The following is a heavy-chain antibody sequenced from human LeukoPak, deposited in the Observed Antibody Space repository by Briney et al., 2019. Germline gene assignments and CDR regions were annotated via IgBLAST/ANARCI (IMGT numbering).Heavy chain of an antibody. J-gene: IGHJ6*02. V-gene: IGHV4-59*08. CDR3: ARLRDHYYDSSGYYYVTYYYYYGMDV. CDR2: ISYSGST. Sequence: SETLSLTCTVSGGSISSYYWSWIRQPPGKGLGWIGYISYSGSTNYNPALKSRVTISVDTSNNQFSLKLSSVTAADTAVYYCARLRDHYYDSSGYYYVTYYYYYGMDVWGQGTTVTVSS. D-gene: IGHD3-22*01. CDR1: GGSISSYY.